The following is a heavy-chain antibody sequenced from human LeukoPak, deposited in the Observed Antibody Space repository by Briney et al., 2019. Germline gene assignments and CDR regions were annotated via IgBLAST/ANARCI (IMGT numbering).Heavy chain of an antibody. CDR2: INWNGGST. D-gene: IGHD2-15*01. CDR1: GFTFDDYG. CDR3: ARRSACRGANAFDI. V-gene: IGHV3-20*04. J-gene: IGHJ3*02. Sequence: GSLRLSCAASGFTFDDYGMSWVRQAPGKVLEWVSGINWNGGSTGYADSVKGRFTISRDNAKNSLYLQMNSLRAEDTALYYCARRSACRGANAFDIWGQGTMVTVSS.